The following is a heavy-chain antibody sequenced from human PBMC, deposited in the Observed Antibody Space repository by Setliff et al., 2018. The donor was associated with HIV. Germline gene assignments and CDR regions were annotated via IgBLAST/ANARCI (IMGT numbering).Heavy chain of an antibody. D-gene: IGHD7-27*01. V-gene: IGHV1-2*02. CDR1: GYTFTDYF. J-gene: IGHJ4*02. Sequence: ASVKVSCKSSGYTFTDYFMHWVRQAPGQGLEWMGWISPDNANTRISQRFRGSVTMTRDRSINTAYMEFSGLTSDDTAVYYCARQLSNSLDFWGQGAQVTVS. CDR2: ISPDNANT. CDR3: ARQLSNSLDF.